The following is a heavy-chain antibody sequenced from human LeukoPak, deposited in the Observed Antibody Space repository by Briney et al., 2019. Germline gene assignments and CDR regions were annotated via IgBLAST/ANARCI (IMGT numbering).Heavy chain of an antibody. Sequence: SETLSLTCAVYGGPFSGYYWSWIRQPPGKGLEWIGEVNHSGSTNYNPSLKSRVTISVDTSKNQFSLKLSSVTAADTAVYYCARGGVAAAGSYYYYYYMDVWGKGTTVTVSS. CDR1: GGPFSGYY. J-gene: IGHJ6*03. D-gene: IGHD6-13*01. CDR2: VNHSGST. CDR3: ARGGVAAAGSYYYYYYMDV. V-gene: IGHV4-34*01.